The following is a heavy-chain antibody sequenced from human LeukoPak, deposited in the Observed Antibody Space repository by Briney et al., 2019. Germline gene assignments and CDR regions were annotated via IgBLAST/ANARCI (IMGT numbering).Heavy chain of an antibody. CDR1: GYTFTTNG. J-gene: IGHJ4*02. CDR3: ASGVEYYYDTSGYLDY. Sequence: ASVKVSCKASGYTFTTNGVTWVRQAPGQGLEWMGWISAYNGNTNYAQNLQGRVTMTTDTSTSTVYMELRSLKYDDTAVYYCASGVEYYYDTSGYLDYWGQGTLVTVSS. D-gene: IGHD3-22*01. CDR2: ISAYNGNT. V-gene: IGHV1-18*01.